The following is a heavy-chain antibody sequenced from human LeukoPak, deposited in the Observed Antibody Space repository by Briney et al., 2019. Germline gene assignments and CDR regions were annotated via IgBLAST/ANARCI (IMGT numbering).Heavy chain of an antibody. J-gene: IGHJ4*02. V-gene: IGHV3-30*04. CDR1: GFTFSSYA. CDR3: ARDDLNFDY. Sequence: PGGSLRLSCAASGFTFSSYAMHWVRQAPGKGLEWVAVISYDGSNKYYADSVKGRFTISRDNAKNSLYLQMNSLRAEDTAVYYCARDDLNFDYWGQGTLVTVSS. CDR2: ISYDGSNK.